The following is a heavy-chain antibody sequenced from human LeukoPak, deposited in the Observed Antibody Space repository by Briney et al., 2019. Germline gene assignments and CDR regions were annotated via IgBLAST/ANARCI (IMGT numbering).Heavy chain of an antibody. D-gene: IGHD3-3*01. V-gene: IGHV4-38-2*02. J-gene: IGHJ4*02. Sequence: SETLSLTCTVSGYSISSGYYWGWIRQPPGKGLEWIGSIYHSGSTYYNPSLKSRVTISVDTSKNQFSLKLSSVTAADTAVYYCARDLDFGVVTGYFDYWGQGTLVTLSS. CDR1: GYSISSGYY. CDR3: ARDLDFGVVTGYFDY. CDR2: IYHSGST.